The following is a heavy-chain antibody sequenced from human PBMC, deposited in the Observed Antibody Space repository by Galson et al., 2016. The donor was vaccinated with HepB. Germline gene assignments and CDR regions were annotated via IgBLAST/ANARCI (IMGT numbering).Heavy chain of an antibody. CDR2: IKQDGGEQ. J-gene: IGHJ6*02. CDR3: SKGTTGYYYYGMEV. V-gene: IGHV3-7*05. Sequence: SLRLSCAASGFTFRNYWMSWVRQAPGKGLEWVANIKQDGGEQIYVDSVKGRFTISRDNSKNTLYLQMNSLRAEDTAVYYSSKGTTGYYYYGMEVWGQGATVTVSS. D-gene: IGHD1-1*01. CDR1: GFTFRNYW.